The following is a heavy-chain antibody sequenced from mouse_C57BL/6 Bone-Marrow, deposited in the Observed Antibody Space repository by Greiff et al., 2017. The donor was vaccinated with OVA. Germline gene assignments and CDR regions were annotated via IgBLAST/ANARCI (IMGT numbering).Heavy chain of an antibody. Sequence: VQLQQPGAELVKPGASVKMSCKASGYTFTRYWITWVKQRPGQGLEWIGDIYPGSGSTNYNEKFKSKATLTVDTSSSTAYMQLSSLTSEDSAVYYCARGRTRSYWDIDVWGTGTTVTVSS. V-gene: IGHV1-55*01. J-gene: IGHJ1*03. CDR1: GYTFTRYW. CDR2: IYPGSGST. CDR3: ARGRTRSYWDIDV.